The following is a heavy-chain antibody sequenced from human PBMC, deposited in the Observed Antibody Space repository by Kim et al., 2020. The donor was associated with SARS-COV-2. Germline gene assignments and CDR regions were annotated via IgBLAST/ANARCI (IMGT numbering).Heavy chain of an antibody. CDR3: ARGRGYYDSSGYFWY. V-gene: IGHV4-34*01. J-gene: IGHJ4*02. D-gene: IGHD3-22*01. Sequence: PPLKSRVTISVDTSKNQFSLKLSSVTAADTAVYYCARGRGYYDSSGYFWYWGQGTLVTVSS.